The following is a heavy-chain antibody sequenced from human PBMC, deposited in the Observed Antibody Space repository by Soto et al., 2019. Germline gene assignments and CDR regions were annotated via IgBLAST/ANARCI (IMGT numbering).Heavy chain of an antibody. J-gene: IGHJ4*02. V-gene: IGHV3-23*01. CDR3: AGGLDY. CDR1: GLTFSNYG. Sequence: EVQLLESGGGLVQPGRSLRLSCAASGLTFSNYGMKWVRQAPGKGLEWVSGIDGTGDSTYYADSVKGRFTISRDNSKNTLYRQMNSLRAEDTAIYYCAGGLDYWGQGTLVTVSS. CDR2: IDGTGDST.